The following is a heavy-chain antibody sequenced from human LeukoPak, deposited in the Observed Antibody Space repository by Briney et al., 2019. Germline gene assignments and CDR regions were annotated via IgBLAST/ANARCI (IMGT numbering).Heavy chain of an antibody. J-gene: IGHJ4*02. V-gene: IGHV3-30-3*01. CDR1: GFTFSSYA. Sequence: EGSLRLSCAASGFTFSSYAMHWVRQAPGKGLEWVAVISYDGSNKYYADSVKGRFTISRDNSKNTLYLQMNSLRAEDTSVYYCAREYNRTPFDYWGQGILVTVSS. CDR2: ISYDGSNK. CDR3: AREYNRTPFDY. D-gene: IGHD1-14*01.